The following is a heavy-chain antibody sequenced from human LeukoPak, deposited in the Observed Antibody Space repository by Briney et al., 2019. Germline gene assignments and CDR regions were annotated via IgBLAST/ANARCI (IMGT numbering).Heavy chain of an antibody. CDR1: GFTFSNYA. CDR2: ISGGGITT. J-gene: IGHJ4*02. CDR3: PRQSYASGWNPFDH. Sequence: GGSLRLSCAGSGFTFSNYAMSWVRQAPGKGLEWVSSISGGGITTYYADSAKGRFTISRDNSKNTMFLQMNSLRVDDTAVYYCPRQSYASGWNPFDHWGQGILVTVSS. V-gene: IGHV3-23*01. D-gene: IGHD6-19*01.